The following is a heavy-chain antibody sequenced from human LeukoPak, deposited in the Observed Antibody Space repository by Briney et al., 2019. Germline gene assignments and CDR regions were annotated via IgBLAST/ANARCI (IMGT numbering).Heavy chain of an antibody. Sequence: ASVKVSCKASGYTFTGYYMHWVRQAPGQGLEWMGWINPNSGGTNYAQKFQGRVTMTRDTSISTAYMELSRLRSDDTAVYDCAREVAVAESYFDYWGQGTLVTVSS. V-gene: IGHV1-2*02. J-gene: IGHJ4*02. CDR3: AREVAVAESYFDY. CDR1: GYTFTGYY. D-gene: IGHD6-19*01. CDR2: INPNSGGT.